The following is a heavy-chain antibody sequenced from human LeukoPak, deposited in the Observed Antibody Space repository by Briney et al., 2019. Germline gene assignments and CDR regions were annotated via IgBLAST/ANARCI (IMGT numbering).Heavy chain of an antibody. CDR2: IFYSGAT. CDR1: GDSISINYN. J-gene: IGHJ4*02. CDR3: VRHRQWLLFPDY. Sequence: SETLSLTCTVSGDSISINYNWGWIRQPPGKGLEWIGSIFYSGATYYSPSLKSRVTISVDTSKNQYSLKLSSMTAADTAVYYCVRHRQWLLFPDYWGQGTLVTVSS. D-gene: IGHD6-19*01. V-gene: IGHV4-39*01.